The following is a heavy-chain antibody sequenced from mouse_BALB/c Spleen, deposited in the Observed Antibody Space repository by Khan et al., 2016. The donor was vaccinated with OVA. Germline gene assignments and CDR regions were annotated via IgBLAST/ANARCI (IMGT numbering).Heavy chain of an antibody. CDR1: GFSLTGFG. CDR2: IWGDGST. Sequence: VQLQESGPGLVAPSQSLSITCTVSGFSLTGFGLNWIRQPPGKGLEWLGMIWGDGSTDYNSALKSRLSISKDNSKSQVFLKMNSLQTDDTARYYCARELRLGGFAYWGQGTLVTVSA. V-gene: IGHV2-6-7*01. CDR3: ARELRLGGFAY. D-gene: IGHD1-2*01. J-gene: IGHJ3*01.